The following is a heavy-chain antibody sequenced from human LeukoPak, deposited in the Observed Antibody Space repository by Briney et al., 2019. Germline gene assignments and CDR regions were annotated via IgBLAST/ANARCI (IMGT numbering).Heavy chain of an antibody. V-gene: IGHV3-30*01. D-gene: IGHD3-3*01. Sequence: SVKSRFTISRDNSKNTLYLQMNSLRTEDTAVYYCARERPNYDFWSGYSSFDVWGKGTTVTVSS. CDR3: ARERPNYDFWSGYSSFDV. J-gene: IGHJ6*04.